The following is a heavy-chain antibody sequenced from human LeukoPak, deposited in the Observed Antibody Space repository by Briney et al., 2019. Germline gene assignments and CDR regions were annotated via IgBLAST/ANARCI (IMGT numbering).Heavy chain of an antibody. CDR2: INPNSGGT. D-gene: IGHD2-2*01. CDR1: GYTFTGYY. CDR3: AGSGGGYQLPKRSDY. Sequence: ASVKVSCKASGYTFTGYYMHWVRQAPGQGLEWMGWINPNSGGTNYAQKFQGRVTMTTDTSTSTAYMELRSLRSDDTAVYYCAGSGGGYQLPKRSDYWGQGTLVTVSS. J-gene: IGHJ4*02. V-gene: IGHV1-2*02.